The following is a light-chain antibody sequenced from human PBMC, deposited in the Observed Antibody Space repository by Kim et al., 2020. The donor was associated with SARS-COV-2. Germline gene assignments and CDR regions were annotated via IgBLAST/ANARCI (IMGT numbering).Light chain of an antibody. Sequence: VNIPCTGTSSDVGKYKYVSWYQQHPGKAPKLIISEVSKRPAGVPDRFSGSKSGNTASLTISGLQAEDEADYYCCAYAGTYYIFGTGTKVTVL. J-gene: IGLJ1*01. CDR3: CAYAGTYYI. V-gene: IGLV2-11*01. CDR2: EVS. CDR1: SSDVGKYKY.